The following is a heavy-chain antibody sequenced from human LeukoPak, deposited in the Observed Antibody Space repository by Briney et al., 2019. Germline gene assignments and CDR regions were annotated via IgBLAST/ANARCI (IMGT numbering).Heavy chain of an antibody. J-gene: IGHJ6*03. V-gene: IGHV4-59*01. Sequence: SETLSLTCTVSGGSISSYYWSWIRQPPGKGLEWIGYIYYSGSTNYNPSLKSRVTISVDTSKNQFSLKLSSVTAADTAVYYCARAPHYGSGIYYYYCMDVWGKGTTVTVSS. CDR3: ARAPHYGSGIYYYYCMDV. D-gene: IGHD3-10*01. CDR2: IYYSGST. CDR1: GGSISSYY.